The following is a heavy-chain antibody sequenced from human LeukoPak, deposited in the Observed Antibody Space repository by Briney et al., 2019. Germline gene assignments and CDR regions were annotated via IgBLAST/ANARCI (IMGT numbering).Heavy chain of an antibody. V-gene: IGHV3-23*01. CDR2: ISGRGGST. CDR3: AKDSGIPARGKVEYFQD. CDR1: GFTFDSYA. J-gene: IGHJ1*01. Sequence: GGSLRLSCGASGFTFDSYAMNWVRQAPGKGLEWVSNISGRGGSTYYADSVKGRFTISRDNAKNTLYLQMNNLRAEDTAVYYCAKDSGIPARGKVEYFQDWGQGTLVTVSS. D-gene: IGHD6-13*01.